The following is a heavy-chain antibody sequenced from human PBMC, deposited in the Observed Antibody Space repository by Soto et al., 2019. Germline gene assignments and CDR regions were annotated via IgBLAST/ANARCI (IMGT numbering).Heavy chain of an antibody. J-gene: IGHJ4*02. V-gene: IGHV3-53*01. CDR3: AKGNFEGLDF. Sequence: ELQVVESGGGLIHPGGSLRLSCGASGFTVNSNYMSWVRQAPGKGLEWVSVIYSGGDIYYADSVKGRFTISRDDSKHTVYLQMNSLRADDAAIYYCAKGNFEGLDFWGQGTLVSVSS. CDR1: GFTVNSNY. CDR2: IYSGGDI. D-gene: IGHD3-9*01.